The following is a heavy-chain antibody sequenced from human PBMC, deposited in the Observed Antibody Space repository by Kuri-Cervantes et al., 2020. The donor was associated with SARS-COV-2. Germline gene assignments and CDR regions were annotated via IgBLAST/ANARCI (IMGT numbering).Heavy chain of an antibody. Sequence: ASVKVSCKASGYTFTSYDINWVRQATGQGLEWMGWMNPNSGGTNYAQKFQGRVTITADKSTSTAYMELSSLGSEDTAVYYCARAFVGPPSWGQGTLVTVSS. V-gene: IGHV1-8*01. D-gene: IGHD3-10*01. CDR3: ARAFVGPPS. CDR1: GYTFTSYD. J-gene: IGHJ4*02. CDR2: MNPNSGGT.